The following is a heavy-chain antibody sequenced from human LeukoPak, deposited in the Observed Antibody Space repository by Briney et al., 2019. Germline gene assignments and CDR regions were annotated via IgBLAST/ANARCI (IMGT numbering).Heavy chain of an antibody. CDR2: INHSGST. CDR1: RGSFSGYY. V-gene: IGHV4-34*01. J-gene: IGHJ4*02. CDR3: ARGRDYDYVWRSYRVYYFDY. D-gene: IGHD3-16*02. Sequence: SETLSLTCAVYRGSFSGYYWSWIRQPPGKGLEWIGEINHSGSTNYNPSLKSRVTISVDTSKNQFSLKLSSVTAADTAVYYCARGRDYDYVWRSYRVYYFDYWGQGTLVTVSS.